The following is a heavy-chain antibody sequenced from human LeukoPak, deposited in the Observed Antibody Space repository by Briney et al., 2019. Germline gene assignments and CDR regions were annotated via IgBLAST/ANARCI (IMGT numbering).Heavy chain of an antibody. CDR3: AKGAYDYIEIGYFDS. Sequence: GGSLRLSCAASGFTFSSYAMSWVRQAPGEGLEWVSAISGSGGSTYYADSVKGRFTISRDNSKNTLYLQVNSLRAEDTAVYYCAKGAYDYIEIGYFDSWGQGTLVTVSS. V-gene: IGHV3-23*01. D-gene: IGHD5-12*01. CDR2: ISGSGGST. J-gene: IGHJ4*02. CDR1: GFTFSSYA.